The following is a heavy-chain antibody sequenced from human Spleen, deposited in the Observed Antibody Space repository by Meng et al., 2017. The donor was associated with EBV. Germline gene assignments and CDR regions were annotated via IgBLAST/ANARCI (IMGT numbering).Heavy chain of an antibody. CDR2: IIPFFGTS. D-gene: IGHD2-15*01. V-gene: IGHV1-69*06. CDR1: GGTFSSYA. Sequence: QVQLVQSGAEVKKPGSSGKVSCKASGGTFSSYALTWVRQAPGQGLEWMGGIIPFFGTSNYAQKFQGRVTITADKSTSTAYMELRSLRSEDTAVYYCARDSDCRGGVCYPGYWGQGTLVTVSS. CDR3: ARDSDCRGGVCYPGY. J-gene: IGHJ4*02.